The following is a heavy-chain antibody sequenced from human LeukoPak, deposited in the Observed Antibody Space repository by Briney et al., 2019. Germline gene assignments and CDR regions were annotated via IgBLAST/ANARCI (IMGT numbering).Heavy chain of an antibody. CDR2: IYWNDDK. CDR1: GFSLSTSGVG. Sequence: SGPTPVNPTQTLTLTCTFSGFSLSTSGVGVGWIRQPPGKALEWLALIYWNDDKRYSPSLKSRLTITKDTSKNQVVLTMTNMDPVDTATYYCAHNGVYCSSTSCYDYWGQGTLVTVSS. D-gene: IGHD2-2*01. V-gene: IGHV2-5*01. CDR3: AHNGVYCSSTSCYDY. J-gene: IGHJ4*02.